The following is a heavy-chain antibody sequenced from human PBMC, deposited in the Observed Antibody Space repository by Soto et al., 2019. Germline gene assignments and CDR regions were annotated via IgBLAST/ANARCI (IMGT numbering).Heavy chain of an antibody. CDR3: ARGPTSSSWYYFDY. V-gene: IGHV3-21*01. CDR2: ISSSSSYI. CDR1: GFTFLSYS. Sequence: SLRLCCAASGFTFLSYSMNLVRQAPGKGLEWVSSISSSSSYIYYADSVKGRFTISRDNAKNSLYLQMNSLRAEDTAVYYCARGPTSSSWYYFDYWGQGTMVTVSS. D-gene: IGHD6-13*01. J-gene: IGHJ4*02.